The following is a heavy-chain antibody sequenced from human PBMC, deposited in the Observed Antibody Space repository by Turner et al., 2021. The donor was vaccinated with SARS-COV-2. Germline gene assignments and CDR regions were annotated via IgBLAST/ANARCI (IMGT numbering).Heavy chain of an antibody. D-gene: IGHD3-3*01. Sequence: EVQLVESGGGLIQPGGSLRLSCAASGFTVSSNYMSWVRQAPGKGLEWVSVIYSGGSTDYADSGKVRFTISRDNYKNTLYLQMNSLRAEDTAVYYCARDLMEVGGMDVWGQGTTVTVSS. J-gene: IGHJ6*02. CDR1: GFTVSSNY. CDR3: ARDLMEVGGMDV. V-gene: IGHV3-53*01. CDR2: IYSGGST.